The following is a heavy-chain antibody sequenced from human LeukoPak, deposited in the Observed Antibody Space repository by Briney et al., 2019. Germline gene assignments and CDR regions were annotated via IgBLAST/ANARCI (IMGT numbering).Heavy chain of an antibody. CDR3: ARLAVVAATHLDY. CDR1: GGSFSGYY. Sequence: SETLSLTCAVYGGSFSGYYWSWIRQPPGKGLEWIGEINHSGSTNYNPSLKSRVTISVDTSKNQSSLKLSSVTAADTAVYYCARLAVVAATHLDYWGQGTLVTVSS. V-gene: IGHV4-34*01. J-gene: IGHJ4*02. D-gene: IGHD2-15*01. CDR2: INHSGST.